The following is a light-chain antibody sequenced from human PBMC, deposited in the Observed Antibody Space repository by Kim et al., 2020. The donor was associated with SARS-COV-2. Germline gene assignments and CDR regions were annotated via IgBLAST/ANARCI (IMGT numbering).Light chain of an antibody. V-gene: IGLV6-57*01. CDR1: NGSIASDY. J-gene: IGLJ3*02. CDR3: QSFHSSNHWV. Sequence: KTVNISCTRSNGSIASDYVQWYQQRPGSSPTTVIYEDDQRPSGVPDRFSGSIDSSSNAASLTISGLQTEDEADYYCQSFHSSNHWVFGGGTQLTVL. CDR2: EDD.